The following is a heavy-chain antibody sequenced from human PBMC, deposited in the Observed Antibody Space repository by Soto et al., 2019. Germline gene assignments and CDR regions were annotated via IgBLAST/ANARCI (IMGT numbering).Heavy chain of an antibody. CDR3: AINSRYCSSTSCYAD. D-gene: IGHD2-2*01. CDR1: GFTFSSYA. CDR2: ISTSGDST. V-gene: IGHV3-23*01. J-gene: IGHJ4*02. Sequence: EVQLLESGAGLVQPGGSLRLSCAASGFTFSSYAMSWVRQAPGKGLEWVSGISTSGDSTYYADSVKGRFTISRDNTKDRLYLQMNSLRAGDTAVYYGAINSRYCSSTSCYADGGQGTLFTASS.